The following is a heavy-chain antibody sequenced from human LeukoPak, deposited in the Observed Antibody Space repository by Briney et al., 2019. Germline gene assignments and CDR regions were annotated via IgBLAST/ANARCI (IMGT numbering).Heavy chain of an antibody. Sequence: GGSLRLSCAASGFTFSDYYMSWVRQAPGKGLEWVANIKQDGSKKSYVDSVKGRFTISRDNAKNSLYLQMNSLRAEDTAIYYCTRVGYIDEGIDYWGQETLVTVSS. D-gene: IGHD5-24*01. V-gene: IGHV3-7*04. CDR2: IKQDGSKK. CDR1: GFTFSDYY. J-gene: IGHJ4*02. CDR3: TRVGYIDEGIDY.